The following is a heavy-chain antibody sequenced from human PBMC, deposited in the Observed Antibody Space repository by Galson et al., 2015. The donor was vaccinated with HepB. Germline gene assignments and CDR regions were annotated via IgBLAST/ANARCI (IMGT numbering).Heavy chain of an antibody. J-gene: IGHJ3*02. CDR1: GYTFTSYA. CDR3: ARGARGSRPQHFGIVVVVAATNDAFDI. Sequence: SVKVSCKASGYTFTSYAMHWVRQAPGQRLEWMGWINAGNGNTKYSQKFQGRVTITRDTSASTAYMELSSLRSEDTAVYYCARGARGSRPQHFGIVVVVAATNDAFDIWGQGTMVTVSS. CDR2: INAGNGNT. D-gene: IGHD2-15*01. V-gene: IGHV1-3*01.